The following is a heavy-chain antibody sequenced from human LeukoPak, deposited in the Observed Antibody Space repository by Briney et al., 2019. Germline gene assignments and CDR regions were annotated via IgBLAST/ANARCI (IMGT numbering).Heavy chain of an antibody. J-gene: IGHJ6*02. V-gene: IGHV4-34*01. Sequence: PSETLSLTCAVYGGSFSGYYWSWIRQPPGKGLEWIGEINHSGSTSYNPSLKSRVTISVDTSKNQFSLKLSSVTAADTAVYYCARTHIVVVPAAIPVPSYYGMDVWGQGTTVTVSS. CDR1: GGSFSGYY. CDR2: INHSGST. D-gene: IGHD2-2*02. CDR3: ARTHIVVVPAAIPVPSYYGMDV.